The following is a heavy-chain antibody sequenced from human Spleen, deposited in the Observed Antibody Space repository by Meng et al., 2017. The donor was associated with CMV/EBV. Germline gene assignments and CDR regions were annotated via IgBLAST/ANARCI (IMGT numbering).Heavy chain of an antibody. CDR2: ISYDGSNK. CDR1: GFTFSSYA. Sequence: GGSLRLSCAASGFTFSSYAMHWVRQAPGKGLEWVAVISYDGSNKYYADSVKGRFTTSRDNSKNTLYLQMDSLRAEDTAVYYCAREITMVRAEYNWFDPWGQGTLVTVSS. D-gene: IGHD3-10*01. J-gene: IGHJ5*02. V-gene: IGHV3-30*04. CDR3: AREITMVRAEYNWFDP.